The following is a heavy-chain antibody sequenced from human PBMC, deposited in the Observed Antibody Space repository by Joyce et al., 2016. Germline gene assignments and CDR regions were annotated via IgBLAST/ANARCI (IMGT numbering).Heavy chain of an antibody. CDR1: SGSVSGSSYY. Sequence: QVQLQESGPGLVKPSENLSLTCSVFSGSVSGSSYYWSWIRQSQGKGLEWIGYIYYSRSTKYNPSLKSRVTISLDTSKNQFSLSLRSVTAADTAVYYCAREWELARDLWGQGTLVTVSS. CDR2: IYYSRST. CDR3: AREWELARDL. J-gene: IGHJ5*02. D-gene: IGHD1-26*01. V-gene: IGHV4-61*01.